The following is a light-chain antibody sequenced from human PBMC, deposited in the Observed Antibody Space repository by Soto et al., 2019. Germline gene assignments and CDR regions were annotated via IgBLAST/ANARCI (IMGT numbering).Light chain of an antibody. V-gene: IGKV1-39*01. Sequence: DIQMTQSPSSLSASVGDRVTITCPASQSISSYLNWYQQKPGKAPKLLIYAASSLQSGVPSRFSGSGSGTDFTLTISSLQPEDFATYYCQQSYSTPPITFGQGTRLENK. J-gene: IGKJ5*01. CDR3: QQSYSTPPIT. CDR2: AAS. CDR1: QSISSY.